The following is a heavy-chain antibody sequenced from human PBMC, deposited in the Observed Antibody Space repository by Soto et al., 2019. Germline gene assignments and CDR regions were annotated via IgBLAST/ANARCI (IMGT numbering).Heavy chain of an antibody. V-gene: IGHV1-18*01. CDR1: GYTFTSYG. D-gene: IGHD3-22*01. CDR2: ISAYNGNT. CDR3: ARNYYDSSGYYVTHPPFDY. J-gene: IGHJ4*02. Sequence: GASVKVSCKASGYTFTSYGISWVRQAPGQGLEWMGWISAYNGNTNYAQKLQGRVTMTTDTSTSTAYMELRSLRSDDTAVYYCARNYYDSSGYYVTHPPFDYWGQGTLVTVSS.